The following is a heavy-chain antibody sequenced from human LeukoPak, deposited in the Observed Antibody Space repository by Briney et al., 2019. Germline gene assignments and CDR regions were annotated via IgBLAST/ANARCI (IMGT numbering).Heavy chain of an antibody. J-gene: IGHJ4*02. V-gene: IGHV1-2*02. Sequence: ASVKVSCKASGYTFTGYYMHWARQAPGQGLEWMGWINPNSGGTNYAQKFQGRVTMTRDTSTSTVYMELSSLRSGDTAIYYCARVYCGGGTCYSRGLIDSWGQGTLVTVSS. D-gene: IGHD2-15*01. CDR1: GYTFTGYY. CDR2: INPNSGGT. CDR3: ARVYCGGGTCYSRGLIDS.